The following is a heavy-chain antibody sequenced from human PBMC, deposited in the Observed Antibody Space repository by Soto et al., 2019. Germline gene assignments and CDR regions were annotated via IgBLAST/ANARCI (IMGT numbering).Heavy chain of an antibody. CDR3: AGGWFFFDY. CDR2: ISSDGNNK. D-gene: IGHD6-19*01. Sequence: QVQLVESGGGVVQPGRSLRLSCAASGFIFNAYGMHWARQAPGKGLEWVAGISSDGNNKYYADSVKGRFTISRDNSKNTLYLQMNSLRTEDTAVYYFAGGWFFFDYCGQGTLVTVSS. V-gene: IGHV3-30*03. J-gene: IGHJ4*02. CDR1: GFIFNAYG.